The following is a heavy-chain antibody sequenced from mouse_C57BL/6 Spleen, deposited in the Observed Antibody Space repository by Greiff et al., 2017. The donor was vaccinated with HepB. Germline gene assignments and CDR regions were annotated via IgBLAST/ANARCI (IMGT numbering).Heavy chain of an antibody. CDR2: IYPGNSDT. D-gene: IGHD2-4*01. CDR3: TREGIYYDYDEAYAMDY. J-gene: IGHJ4*01. V-gene: IGHV1-5*01. Sequence: VQLKQSGTVLARPGASVKMSCKTSGYTFTSYWMHWVKQRPGQGLEWIGAIYPGNSDTSYNQKFKGKAKLTAVTSASTAYMELSSLTNEDSAVYYCTREGIYYDYDEAYAMDYWGQGTSVTVSS. CDR1: GYTFTSYW.